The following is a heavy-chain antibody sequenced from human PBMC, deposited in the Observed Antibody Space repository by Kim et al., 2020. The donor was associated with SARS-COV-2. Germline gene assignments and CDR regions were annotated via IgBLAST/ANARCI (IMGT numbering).Heavy chain of an antibody. V-gene: IGHV4-59*01. Sequence: SETLSLTCTVSGGSISSYYWSWIRQPPGKGLEWIGYIYYSGSTNYNPSLKSRVTISVDTSKNQFSLKLSSVTAADTAVYYCAALPVGWFGELFEGTYYYGMDVWGQGTTVTVSS. CDR2: IYYSGST. CDR3: AALPVGWFGELFEGTYYYGMDV. CDR1: GGSISSYY. J-gene: IGHJ6*02. D-gene: IGHD3-10*01.